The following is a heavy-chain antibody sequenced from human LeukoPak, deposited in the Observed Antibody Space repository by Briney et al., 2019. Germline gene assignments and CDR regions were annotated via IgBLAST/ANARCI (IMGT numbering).Heavy chain of an antibody. J-gene: IGHJ4*02. V-gene: IGHV1-69*13. CDR3: ARSEGDYYDSSGYYSSRFDY. CDR1: GGTFSSYA. D-gene: IGHD3-22*01. CDR2: IIPIFGTA. Sequence: SVKVSCKASGGTFSSYAISWVRQAPGQGLEWMGGIIPIFGTANYAQKFQGRVTITADESTSTAYMELSSLRSEDTAVYYCARSEGDYYDSSGYYSSRFDYWGQGTLVTVSS.